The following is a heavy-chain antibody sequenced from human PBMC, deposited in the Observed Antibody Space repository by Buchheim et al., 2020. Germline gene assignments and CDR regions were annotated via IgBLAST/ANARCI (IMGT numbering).Heavy chain of an antibody. V-gene: IGHV4-59*08. D-gene: IGHD3-3*01. Sequence: QVQLQESGPGLVKPSETLSLTCTVSGGSISSYYWSWIRQPPGKGLEWIGYIYYSGSTNYNPSLKSRVTISVDTSQNQFSLKLSSVTAADTAVYYCASSTYYDFWSGYLGYYYYGMDVWGQGTT. CDR2: IYYSGST. CDR1: GGSISSYY. J-gene: IGHJ6*02. CDR3: ASSTYYDFWSGYLGYYYYGMDV.